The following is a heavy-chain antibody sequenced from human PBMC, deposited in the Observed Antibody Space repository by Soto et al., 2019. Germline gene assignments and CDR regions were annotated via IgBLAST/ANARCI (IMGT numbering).Heavy chain of an antibody. V-gene: IGHV2-5*02. D-gene: IGHD6-19*01. CDR1: GFSLSGTRMA. Sequence: QITLKESGPTLVKPTQTLTLTCTFSGFSLSGTRMAVGWIRQPPGKSLEWLALIYWDDDKGYSPFLKSRLTITKNTSKNQLVLTMSNMDPVDTARYYCAHIVVAGLGYYFDYWGQGTLVTVSS. CDR2: IYWDDDK. J-gene: IGHJ4*02. CDR3: AHIVVAGLGYYFDY.